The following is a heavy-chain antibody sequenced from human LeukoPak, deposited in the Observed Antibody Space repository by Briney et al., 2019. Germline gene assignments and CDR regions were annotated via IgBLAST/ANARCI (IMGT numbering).Heavy chain of an antibody. CDR1: GFTFSSYA. D-gene: IGHD1-26*01. J-gene: IGHJ4*02. CDR3: ARTIVGANGLDY. Sequence: GGSLRLSCAASGFTFSSYAMHWVRQAPGKGLEWVAVISYDGSNKYYADSVKGRFTISRDNSKNTLYLQMNSLRAEDTAVYYCARTIVGANGLDYWGQGTLVTVSS. CDR2: ISYDGSNK. V-gene: IGHV3-30*04.